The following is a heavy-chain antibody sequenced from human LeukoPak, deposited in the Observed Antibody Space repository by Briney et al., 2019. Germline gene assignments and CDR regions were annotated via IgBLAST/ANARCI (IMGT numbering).Heavy chain of an antibody. V-gene: IGHV1-46*01. CDR2: INPSGGST. J-gene: IGHJ4*02. CDR3: ARGGSSDYYFDY. CDR1: GYTSTSYY. D-gene: IGHD6-6*01. Sequence: ASVKVSCKASGYTSTSYYMHWVRQAPGQGLEWMGIINPSGGSTSYAQKFQGRVTMTRDMSTSTVYMELSSLRSEDTAMYYCARGGSSDYYFDYWGQGTLVTVSS.